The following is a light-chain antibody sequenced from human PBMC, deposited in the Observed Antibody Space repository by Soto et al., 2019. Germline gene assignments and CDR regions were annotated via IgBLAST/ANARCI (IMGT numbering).Light chain of an antibody. J-gene: IGKJ1*01. V-gene: IGKV1-5*01. CDR1: QSIGRF. Sequence: EIQMTQSPATLSASVGDRVTIPCRASQSIGRFLAWYQHQPGKAPKLLIYDASTLESGVPSRFSGTGSGTEFTFSITSLQPEDFGTYYCQQCYSTPWTFGQGTKVDIK. CDR3: QQCYSTPWT. CDR2: DAS.